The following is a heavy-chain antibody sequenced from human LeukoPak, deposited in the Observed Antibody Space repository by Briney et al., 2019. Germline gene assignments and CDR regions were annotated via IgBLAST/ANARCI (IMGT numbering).Heavy chain of an antibody. CDR3: AKRGSGSRGDFDF. D-gene: IGHD2-15*01. Sequence: PSETLSLTCTVSGGSISSYYWSWIRQPPGKGLEWIATIYYSGTTYYNPSLKSRVTISVDTSKNQFSLNLRSVIAADTAVYFCAKRGSGSRGDFDFWGQGTLVTVSS. CDR1: GGSISSYY. CDR2: IYYSGTT. V-gene: IGHV4-59*04. J-gene: IGHJ4*02.